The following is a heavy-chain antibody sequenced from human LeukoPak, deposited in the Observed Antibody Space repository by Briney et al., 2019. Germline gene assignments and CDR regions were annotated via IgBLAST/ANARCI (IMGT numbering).Heavy chain of an antibody. CDR2: IYYSGST. V-gene: IGHV4-59*13. J-gene: IGHJ3*02. CDR1: GGSISSYY. Sequence: SETLSLTCTVSGGSISSYYWSWIRQPPGKGLESLGYIYYSGSTNYNPSLKSRVTISVDTSKNQFSLKLSSVTAADTAVYYCARVRMVRGVRHAFDIWGQGTMVTVSS. D-gene: IGHD3-10*01. CDR3: ARVRMVRGVRHAFDI.